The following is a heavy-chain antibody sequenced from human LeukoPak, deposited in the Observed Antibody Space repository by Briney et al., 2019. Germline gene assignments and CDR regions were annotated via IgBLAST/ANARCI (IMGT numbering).Heavy chain of an antibody. CDR2: IYSGGST. J-gene: IGHJ6*02. D-gene: IGHD3-10*01. Sequence: GGSLRLSCAASGFTVSSNYMSWVRQAPGKGLEWVSVIYSGGSTYYADSVKGRFTISRDNSKNTLYLQMNSLRAEDTAVYYCARDNPNYCGSGSYSPTWYYGMDVWGQGTTVTVSS. CDR3: ARDNPNYCGSGSYSPTWYYGMDV. V-gene: IGHV3-53*01. CDR1: GFTVSSNY.